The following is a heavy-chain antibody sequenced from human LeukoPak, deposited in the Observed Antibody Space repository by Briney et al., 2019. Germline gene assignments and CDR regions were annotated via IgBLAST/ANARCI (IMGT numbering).Heavy chain of an antibody. V-gene: IGHV3-30*04. CDR2: ISYDGSNT. D-gene: IGHD5-18*01. CDR3: ASCGGIQLWSYIDY. CDR1: GFTFSSYA. J-gene: IGHJ4*02. Sequence: PGGSLRLSCAASGFTFSSYAMHWVRQAPGKGLEWVAVISYDGSNTYYADSVKGRFTISRDNSKNTLYLQMNSLRAEDTAVYYCASCGGIQLWSYIDYWGQGTLVTVSS.